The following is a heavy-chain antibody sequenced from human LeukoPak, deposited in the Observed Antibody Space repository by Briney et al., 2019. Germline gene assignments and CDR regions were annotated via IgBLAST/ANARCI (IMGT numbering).Heavy chain of an antibody. CDR3: AKSSGGGGHDS. D-gene: IGHD6-25*01. V-gene: IGHV4-38-2*02. CDR2: VYHSGT. J-gene: IGHJ5*01. CDR1: GYSIGSGHY. Sequence: SETLSLTCTVSGYSIGSGHYWAWIWQPPGKGLEWIGCVYHSGTYYKSSLTSRVTISMDTSKNQFSLKLTSVTAADSAFYYCAKSSGGGGHDSWGQGTLVTVSS.